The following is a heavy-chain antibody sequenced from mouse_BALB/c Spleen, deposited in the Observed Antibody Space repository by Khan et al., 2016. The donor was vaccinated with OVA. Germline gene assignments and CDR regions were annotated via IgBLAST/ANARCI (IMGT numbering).Heavy chain of an antibody. CDR3: ARSLDYIYGDAMDY. Sequence: EVQLQESGPGLVTPSQSLSLTCTVTDYSITSDYAWNWIRQFPGNKLEWMGYISSSGTTSSNPSLKSRISITRDTSKNQFFLQLKSVTTEDTATYYCARSLDYIYGDAMDYWGRGTLVTVSA. J-gene: IGHJ4*01. V-gene: IGHV3-2*02. D-gene: IGHD1-1*01. CDR2: ISSSGTT. CDR1: DYSITSDYA.